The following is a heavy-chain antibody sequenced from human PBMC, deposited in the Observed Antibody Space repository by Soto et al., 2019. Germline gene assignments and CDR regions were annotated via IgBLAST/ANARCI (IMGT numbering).Heavy chain of an antibody. J-gene: IGHJ6*02. CDR2: IWSDGKKE. CDR3: ARDRDGGWFHMDV. V-gene: IGHV3-33*01. Sequence: QVQLVESGGGVVQPGRSLRLSCVGSGFPFWHYGIHWVRQAPGKGLEWVAVIWSDGKKESYADFVKGRFAISRDNFKDTLYLQMNSLRAEDTAVYYSARDRDGGWFHMDVWGQGTTVTVSS. CDR1: GFPFWHYG. D-gene: IGHD6-19*01.